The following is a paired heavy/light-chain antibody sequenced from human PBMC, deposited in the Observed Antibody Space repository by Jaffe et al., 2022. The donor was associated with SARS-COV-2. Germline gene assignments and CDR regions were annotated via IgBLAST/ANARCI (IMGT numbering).Heavy chain of an antibody. Sequence: EVQLLESGGGLVQPGGSLRLSCAASGFTFSSYAMSWVRQAPGKGLEWVAAISGSGETTYDADFVKGRFTISRDNSKNTLFLQMHSLRAEDTAVYYCAKDRFGSGTGDFFDYWGQGTLVTVSS. CDR3: AKDRFGSGTGDFFDY. J-gene: IGHJ4*02. CDR2: ISGSGETT. D-gene: IGHD3-10*01. CDR1: GFTFSSYA. V-gene: IGHV3-23*01.
Light chain of an antibody. CDR2: VAS. CDR1: QSVSSKY. Sequence: EIVLTQSPGTLSLSPGERATLSCRASQSVSSKYLTWYQQKPGQAPRLLIYVASSRATGIPDRFSGSGSGTDFTLTISRLEPEDFAVYYCQQYGSSPKTFGQGTKVEIK. J-gene: IGKJ1*01. CDR3: QQYGSSPKT. V-gene: IGKV3-20*01.